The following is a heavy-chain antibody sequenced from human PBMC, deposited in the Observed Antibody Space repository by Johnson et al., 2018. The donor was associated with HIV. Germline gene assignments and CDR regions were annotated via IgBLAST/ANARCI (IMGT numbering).Heavy chain of an antibody. CDR1: GFTFSSYG. J-gene: IGHJ3*02. V-gene: IGHV3-30*18. Sequence: QVQLVESGGGVVQPGRSLRLSCVASGFTFSSYGIHWVRQAPGKGLEWVAIISYDGSNKYYADSVKGRFTISRDNSKNTLYLQMNSLRAEDTAVYYCAKDGRVGATLMSTGDDAFDIWGQGTMVTVSS. CDR2: ISYDGSNK. CDR3: AKDGRVGATLMSTGDDAFDI. D-gene: IGHD1-26*01.